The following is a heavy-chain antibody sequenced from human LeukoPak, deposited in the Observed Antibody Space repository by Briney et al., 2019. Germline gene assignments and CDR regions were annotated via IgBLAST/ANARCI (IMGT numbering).Heavy chain of an antibody. V-gene: IGHV3-23*01. CDR2: ISGSGGST. Sequence: GGSLRLSCAASGFTFDDYAMHWVRQAPGKGLGWVSAISGSGGSTYYADSVKGRFTISRDNSKNTLYLQMNSLRAEDTAVYYCAKDREGSSGWNAFDIWGQGTMVTVSS. J-gene: IGHJ3*02. D-gene: IGHD6-19*01. CDR3: AKDREGSSGWNAFDI. CDR1: GFTFDDYA.